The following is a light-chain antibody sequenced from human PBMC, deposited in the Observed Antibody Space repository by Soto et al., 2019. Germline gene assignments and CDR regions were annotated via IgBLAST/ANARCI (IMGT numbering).Light chain of an antibody. J-gene: IGKJ4*01. CDR2: GAS. CDR3: QQRSNWPLT. V-gene: IGKV3D-20*02. CDR1: QSVSSNY. Sequence: ALTQSPGTLSSSPGERATLSCRASQSVSSNYLAWYQQKPGQAPRLLIYGASSRATGTPDRFSGSGSGTDFTLTISSLEPEDFAVYYCQQRSNWPLTFGGGTKVDI.